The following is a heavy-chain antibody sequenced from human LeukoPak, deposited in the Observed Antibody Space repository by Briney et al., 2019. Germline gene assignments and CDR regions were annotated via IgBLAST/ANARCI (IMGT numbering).Heavy chain of an antibody. CDR1: GGSFSGYY. CDR3: ARVRGYSYGLDH. Sequence: SETLSLTCAVYGGSFSGYYWSWIRQPPGKGLEWIGEINHSGSTNYNPSLKSRVTISVDTSKNQFSLKLSSVTAADTAVYYCARVRGYSYGLDHWGQGTLVTVSS. CDR2: INHSGST. D-gene: IGHD5-18*01. V-gene: IGHV4-34*01. J-gene: IGHJ4*02.